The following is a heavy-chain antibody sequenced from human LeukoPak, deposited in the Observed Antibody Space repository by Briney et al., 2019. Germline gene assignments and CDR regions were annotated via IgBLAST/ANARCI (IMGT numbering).Heavy chain of an antibody. CDR1: GGSISSGGYY. D-gene: IGHD4-17*01. V-gene: IGHV4-31*03. CDR2: IYYSGST. J-gene: IGHJ3*02. CDR3: AREGDYGDYIDAFDI. Sequence: SQTLSLTCTVSGGSISSGGYYWSWIRQHPGKGLEWIGYIYYSGSTYYNPSLKSRVTISVDTSKNQFSLKLSSATAADTAVYYCAREGDYGDYIDAFDIWGQGTMVTVSS.